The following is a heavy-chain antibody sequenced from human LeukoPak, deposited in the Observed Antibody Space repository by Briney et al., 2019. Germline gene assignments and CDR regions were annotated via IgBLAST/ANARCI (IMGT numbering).Heavy chain of an antibody. J-gene: IGHJ3*02. V-gene: IGHV4-4*02. CDR3: ARDRRGYGSGRYEGRPGAFDI. CDR2: IYDNGST. CDR1: GGSISRSNW. D-gene: IGHD3-10*01. Sequence: PSETLSLTCAVSGGSISRSNWWSWVRQSPGKGLEWIGEIYDNGSTNYNPSLKSRVTISVDKSKNQFSLKLSSVTAADTAVYYCARDRRGYGSGRYEGRPGAFDIWGQGTMVTVSS.